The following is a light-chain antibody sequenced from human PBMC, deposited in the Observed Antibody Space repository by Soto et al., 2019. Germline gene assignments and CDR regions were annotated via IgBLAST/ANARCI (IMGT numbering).Light chain of an antibody. CDR2: EAS. V-gene: IGKV1-5*03. J-gene: IGKJ1*01. CDR1: QSIGRW. CDR3: QQSYSFPRT. Sequence: DIQMTQSPSTLSASVGDRVTITCRASQSIGRWLAWFQQKPGKAPNLLIYEASTLESGVPSRFSGSGSGTDFSLTISSLQPEDSATYYCQQSYSFPRTFGQGTKVDIK.